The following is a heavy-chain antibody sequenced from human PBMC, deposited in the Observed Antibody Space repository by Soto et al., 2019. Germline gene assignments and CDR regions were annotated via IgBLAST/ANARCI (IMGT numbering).Heavy chain of an antibody. D-gene: IGHD2-15*01. V-gene: IGHV1-69*01. CDR2: IIPLFGTA. J-gene: IGHJ4*02. CDR3: ARDYGHDCSGGNCYFYF. CDR1: GGTFSRYA. Sequence: QVQLVQSGAEVKKPGSSVKVSCKASGGTFSRYAINWVRQAPGHGLEWMGGIIPLFGTAKYAQKFQGRVTITADESTSTDHMELRSLRSEDTAVYYCARDYGHDCSGGNCYFYFWGQGTLVTVSS.